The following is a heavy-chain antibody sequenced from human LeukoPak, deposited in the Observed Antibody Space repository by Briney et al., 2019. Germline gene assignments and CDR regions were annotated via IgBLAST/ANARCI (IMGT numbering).Heavy chain of an antibody. J-gene: IGHJ4*02. V-gene: IGHV4-31*03. D-gene: IGHD3-22*01. CDR3: ARDRGDYYDSRYFDY. Sequence: SETLSLTCTVSGGSISSGGYYWSWIRQHPGKGLEWIGYIYYSGSTYYNPSLKSRVTISVDTSKNQFSLKLSSVTAADTAVYYCARDRGDYYDSRYFDYWGQGTLVTVSS. CDR1: GGSISSGGYY. CDR2: IYYSGST.